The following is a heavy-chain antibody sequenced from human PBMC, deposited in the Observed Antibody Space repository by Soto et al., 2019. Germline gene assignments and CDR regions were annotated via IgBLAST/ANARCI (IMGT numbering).Heavy chain of an antibody. D-gene: IGHD6-6*01. CDR2: ITRDGYNK. CDR1: VFIFKNYA. CDR3: TKSSGGSSSVGMDY. Sequence: PRWSLRLSCAGSVFIFKNYALNWFRQAPGKGLEWVASITRDGYNKYYADSVKGRFTISRDNSRDTLSLQMTALTIEDSSVYYCTKSSGGSSSVGMDYWGQGTRVTVSS. V-gene: IGHV3-30*04. J-gene: IGHJ4*02.